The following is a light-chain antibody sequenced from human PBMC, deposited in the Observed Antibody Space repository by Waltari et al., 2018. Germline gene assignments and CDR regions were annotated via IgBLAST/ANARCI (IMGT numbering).Light chain of an antibody. J-gene: IGKJ2*01. Sequence: DIQMTQSPSTLSASVGDRVTITCRASQSISSWLAWYQRKPGKAPILLIYAGSSLQSGVPSMFSGSGSGTEFTLTISSLQPDDWATYYCQQYNSYPYTFGQGTNLEIK. V-gene: IGKV1-5*01. CDR2: AGS. CDR3: QQYNSYPYT. CDR1: QSISSW.